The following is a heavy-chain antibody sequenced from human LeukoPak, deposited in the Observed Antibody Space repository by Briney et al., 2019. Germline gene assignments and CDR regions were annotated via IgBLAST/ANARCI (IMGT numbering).Heavy chain of an antibody. CDR2: IYYSGST. J-gene: IGHJ4*02. CDR1: GGSISSGGYY. V-gene: IGHV4-31*03. CDR3: ARDHRGVATDY. Sequence: SETLSLTCTVSGGSISSGGYYWSWIRQHPGKGLEWIGYIYYSGSTYYNPSLKSRVTISVDTSKNQFSLKLSSVTAADTAVYYCARDHRGVATDYWGQGTLVTVLS. D-gene: IGHD5-12*01.